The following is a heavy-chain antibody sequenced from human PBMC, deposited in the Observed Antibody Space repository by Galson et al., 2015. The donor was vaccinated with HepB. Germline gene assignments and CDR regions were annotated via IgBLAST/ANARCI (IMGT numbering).Heavy chain of an antibody. CDR1: GFTFSSYA. J-gene: IGHJ4*02. CDR3: AKDRSYDSRGLDY. D-gene: IGHD3-22*01. CDR2: ISGSGGST. Sequence: SLRLSCAASGFTFSSYAMSWVRQAPGKGLEWVSAISGSGGSTYYADSVKGRFTISRDNSKNTLYLQMNSLRAEDTAVYYRAKDRSYDSRGLDYWGQGTLVTVSS. V-gene: IGHV3-23*01.